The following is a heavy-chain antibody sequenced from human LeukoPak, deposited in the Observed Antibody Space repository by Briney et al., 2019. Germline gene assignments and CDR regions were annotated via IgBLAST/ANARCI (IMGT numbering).Heavy chain of an antibody. CDR2: ISSSSSYI. CDR3: ACLSGSLLRNDY. Sequence: GGSLRLSCAASGFTFSNYWMSWVRQAPGKGLEWVSSISSSSSYIYYADSVKGRFTISRDNAKNSLYLQMNSLRAEDTAVYYCACLSGSLLRNDYWGQGTLVTVSS. V-gene: IGHV3-21*01. CDR1: GFTFSNYW. J-gene: IGHJ4*02. D-gene: IGHD2-15*01.